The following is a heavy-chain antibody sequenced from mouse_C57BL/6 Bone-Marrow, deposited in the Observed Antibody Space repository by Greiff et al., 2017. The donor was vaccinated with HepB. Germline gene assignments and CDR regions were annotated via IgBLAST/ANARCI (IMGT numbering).Heavy chain of an antibody. J-gene: IGHJ2*01. D-gene: IGHD2-12*01. V-gene: IGHV1-59*01. CDR1: GYTFTSYW. CDR2: IDPSDSYT. Sequence: VQLQQPGAELVRPGTSVKLSCKASGYTFTSYWMHWVKQRPGQGLEWIGVIDPSDSYTNYNQKFKGKATLTVDTSSSTAYMQLSSLTSEDSAVYYCARSHPYDFDYWGRGTTLTVSS. CDR3: ARSHPYDFDY.